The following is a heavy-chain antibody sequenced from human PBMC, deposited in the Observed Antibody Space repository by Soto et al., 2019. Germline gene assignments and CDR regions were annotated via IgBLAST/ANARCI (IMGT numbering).Heavy chain of an antibody. CDR3: ASPRFWYDFWSGYAPQDDYYYYGMDV. Sequence: PGGSLRLSCAASGFTFSNYVMTWVRQPPGKGLEWVSAISGNGGDTYYADSVKGRFTISRDNAKNTLYLQMNSLRAEDTAVYYCASPRFWYDFWSGYAPQDDYYYYGMDVWGQGTTVTVSS. CDR1: GFTFSNYV. J-gene: IGHJ6*02. D-gene: IGHD3-3*01. V-gene: IGHV3-23*01. CDR2: ISGNGGDT.